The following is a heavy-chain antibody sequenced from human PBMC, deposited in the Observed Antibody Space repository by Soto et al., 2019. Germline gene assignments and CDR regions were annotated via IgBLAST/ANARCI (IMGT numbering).Heavy chain of an antibody. J-gene: IGHJ6*02. D-gene: IGHD6-13*01. CDR2: INPHSGGT. Sequence: QVPLVQSGAEVKKPGASVKVSCTASGFTLSAYYIYWVRQATGQVLEWIGWINPHSGGTNNAQKFQRRVTMTSDTCTSTVYMELGALIPDDTSVYYCARSLLDEYSSSWRSAYYGMDVWGPGTTVTVSS. CDR1: GFTLSAYY. CDR3: ARSLLDEYSSSWRSAYYGMDV. V-gene: IGHV1-2*02.